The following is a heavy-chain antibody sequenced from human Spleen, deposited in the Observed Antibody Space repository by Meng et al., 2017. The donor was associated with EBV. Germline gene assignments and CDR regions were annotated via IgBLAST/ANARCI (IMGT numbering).Heavy chain of an antibody. D-gene: IGHD1-14*01. CDR2: INADGTIT. Sequence: VHPLESGGGLVKPRGSRTLSWALSSCTLSRYWMSWFRQPPGKGPLWVSRINADGTITNYADSVKGRFTISRDNAKNTLYLQMNSLRVEDTAVYYCSRDLAGSDDYWGRGTLVTVSS. V-gene: IGHV3-74*01. CDR3: SRDLAGSDDY. J-gene: IGHJ4*02. CDR1: SCTLSRYW.